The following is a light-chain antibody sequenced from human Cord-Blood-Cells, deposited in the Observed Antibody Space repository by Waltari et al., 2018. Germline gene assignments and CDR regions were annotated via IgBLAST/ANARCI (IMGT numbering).Light chain of an antibody. CDR3: CSYAGSYTYV. CDR2: DVS. V-gene: IGLV2-11*01. CDR1: SSDVGGYNY. J-gene: IGLJ1*01. Sequence: QYALTQPRSVSGSPGQSVTISCTGTSSDVGGYNYVPWYQQHPGKAPKLMIYDVSKRPSGVPDRFSGSKSGNTASLTISGLQAEDEADYYCCSYAGSYTYVFGTGTKVTVL.